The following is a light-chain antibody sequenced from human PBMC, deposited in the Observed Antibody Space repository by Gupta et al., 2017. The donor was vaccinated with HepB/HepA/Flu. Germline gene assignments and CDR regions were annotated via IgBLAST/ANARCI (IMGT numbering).Light chain of an antibody. V-gene: IGLV2-14*01. CDR3: SSDTSSSNVV. CDR2: DVS. Sequence: SSLPPPASVSGSPARSTTISCTGTSSDVGGYNYVYWYQQHPGQAPKLMIYDVSKRPPGVSNRFSGSKSGNTASLTISGRQEEDEADYYCSSDTSSSNVVFGGGTKLTVL. CDR1: SSDVGGYNY. J-gene: IGLJ2*01.